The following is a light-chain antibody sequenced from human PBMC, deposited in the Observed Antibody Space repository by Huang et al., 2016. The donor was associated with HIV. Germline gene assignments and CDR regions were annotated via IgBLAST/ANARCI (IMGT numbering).Light chain of an antibody. Sequence: DIQMTQSPPSLSAFVGDRVTITCRASQSVSSYLNWYQHKPGKAPQLLSYAASILQSGVPSRFSGSGSGTDFTLTISSLQPEDFALYYCQQSYSVPYTFGQGTKLDIK. CDR1: QSVSSY. CDR2: AAS. CDR3: QQSYSVPYT. J-gene: IGKJ2*01. V-gene: IGKV1-39*01.